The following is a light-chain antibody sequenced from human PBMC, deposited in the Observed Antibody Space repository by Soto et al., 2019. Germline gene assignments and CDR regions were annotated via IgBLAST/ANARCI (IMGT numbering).Light chain of an antibody. CDR3: AAWDDSLRGVV. J-gene: IGLJ2*01. V-gene: IGLV1-47*01. CDR2: RNN. CDR1: LSNIGSNF. Sequence: QSVLTQPPSASGTPGPRVTISCSGSLSNIGSNFRYWYQQLPGSAPKLLINRNNERPSGLPDRFSGSKSGTTASLAISGLRSEDEADYHCAAWDDSLRGVVFGGGTPLTVL.